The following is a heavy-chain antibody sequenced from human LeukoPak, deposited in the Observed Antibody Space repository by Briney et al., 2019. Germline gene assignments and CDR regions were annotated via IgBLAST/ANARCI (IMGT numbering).Heavy chain of an antibody. CDR2: IRHDGSNK. J-gene: IGHJ4*02. Sequence: GGSLRLSCAASGFTFSSYGMHWVRQAPGKGLEWVAFIRHDGSNKYYADSVKGRFTISRDNSKNTLYLQMNSLRAGDTAVYYCARDSPPDYWGQGTLVTVSS. CDR1: GFTFSSYG. CDR3: ARDSPPDY. V-gene: IGHV3-30*02.